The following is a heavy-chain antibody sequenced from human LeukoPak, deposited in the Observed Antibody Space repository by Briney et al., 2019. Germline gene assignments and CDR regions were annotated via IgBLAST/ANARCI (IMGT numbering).Heavy chain of an antibody. J-gene: IGHJ4*02. CDR3: VRQPEGGWLQVLYYFDY. CDR2: TSAYNGNT. D-gene: IGHD1-14*01. CDR1: AYTFTSYG. V-gene: IGHV1-18*01. Sequence: ASVKVSCKASAYTFTSYGISRVRQAPGQGHEWMGWTSAYNGNTNYAQNLQGRVTLTTDTSTSTAYMELRSLRSDDTAVYYCVRQPEGGWLQVLYYFDYWGQGTLVTVSS.